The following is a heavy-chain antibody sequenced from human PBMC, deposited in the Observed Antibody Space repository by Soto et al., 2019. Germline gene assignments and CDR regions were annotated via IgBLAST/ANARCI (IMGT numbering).Heavy chain of an antibody. D-gene: IGHD2-21*02. Sequence: QVQLVESGGGVVQPGRSLRLSCAASGFTFSSYGQHWVRQAPGKGLEWVAVISYDGSNKYYADSVKGRFTISRDNSKNTLYLQMNSLRAEDTAVYYCAKDPGLGGGDCSFEYWGQGTLVTVSS. J-gene: IGHJ4*02. CDR3: AKDPGLGGGDCSFEY. V-gene: IGHV3-30*18. CDR1: GFTFSSYG. CDR2: ISYDGSNK.